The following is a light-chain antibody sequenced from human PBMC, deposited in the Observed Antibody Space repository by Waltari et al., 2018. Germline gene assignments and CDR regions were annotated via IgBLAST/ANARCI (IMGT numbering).Light chain of an antibody. V-gene: IGKV1-39*01. Sequence: DIQMTQSPSSLSASVGDRVTITCRASQSINTYLNWYQQKPGKAPKYVIYGASNLQSGVPSRFRGSGFGTDFTLTISSLQPEDFATYYCQQSYSTPFTFGPGTKVDIK. J-gene: IGKJ3*01. CDR1: QSINTY. CDR2: GAS. CDR3: QQSYSTPFT.